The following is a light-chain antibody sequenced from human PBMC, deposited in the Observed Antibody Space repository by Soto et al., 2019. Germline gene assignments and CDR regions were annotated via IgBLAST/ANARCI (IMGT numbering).Light chain of an antibody. Sequence: QSVLTQPPSASGTPGQRVTISCSGSSSNIGSNYVYWYQQLPATAPKLLIYRNNQRPSGVPVRFPGSKSGTSASLAISGLRSEDEADYYCAAWDDSLSGYVVFGGGTKLTVL. J-gene: IGLJ2*01. V-gene: IGLV1-47*01. CDR2: RNN. CDR1: SSNIGSNY. CDR3: AAWDDSLSGYVV.